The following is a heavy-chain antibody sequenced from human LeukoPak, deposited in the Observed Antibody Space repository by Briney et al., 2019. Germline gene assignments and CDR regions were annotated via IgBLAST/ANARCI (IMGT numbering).Heavy chain of an antibody. D-gene: IGHD3-10*01. Sequence: GGSLRLSCAASGFTFSSYWMSWVRQAPGKGLEWVANIKQDGSEKYYVDSVKGRFTISRDNAKNSLYLQMNSLRAEDTAVYYCAKDLRSKPYYYGSGSYYGPDYWGQGTLVTVSS. CDR3: AKDLRSKPYYYGSGSYYGPDY. J-gene: IGHJ4*02. CDR2: IKQDGSEK. V-gene: IGHV3-7*03. CDR1: GFTFSSYW.